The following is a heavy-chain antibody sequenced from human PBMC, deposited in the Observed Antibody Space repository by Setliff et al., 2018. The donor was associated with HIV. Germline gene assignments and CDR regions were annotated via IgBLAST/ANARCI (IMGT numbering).Heavy chain of an antibody. CDR1: GGPISNGNYY. Sequence: PSETLSLTCSVSGGPISNGNYYWSWIRQPPGKGLEWIGYIYYSGSTNYNPSLKSRVTISVDTSKNQFSLTLISVTAAYTAVYYCARAPFPVAGFDYFDHWGQGTQVTVSS. V-gene: IGHV4-61*01. D-gene: IGHD6-19*01. CDR3: ARAPFPVAGFDYFDH. J-gene: IGHJ4*02. CDR2: IYYSGST.